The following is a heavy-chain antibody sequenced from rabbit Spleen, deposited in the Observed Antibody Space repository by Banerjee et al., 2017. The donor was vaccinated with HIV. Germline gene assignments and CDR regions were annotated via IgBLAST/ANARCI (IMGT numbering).Heavy chain of an antibody. CDR3: ARDTGTSFSTYGMDL. Sequence: QSLEESGGDLVKPGASLTLTCTASGFSLSNIYYMCWVRQAPGKGLEWVACAYAGSSGSTYSATWAKGRFTISKTSSTTVTLQMTSLTAADTATYFCARDTGTSFSTYGMDLWGPGTLVTVS. CDR2: AYAGSSGST. D-gene: IGHD8-1*01. CDR1: GFSLSNIYY. J-gene: IGHJ6*01. V-gene: IGHV1S40*01.